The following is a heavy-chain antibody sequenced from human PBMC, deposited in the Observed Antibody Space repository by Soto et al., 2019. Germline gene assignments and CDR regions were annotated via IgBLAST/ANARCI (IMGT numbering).Heavy chain of an antibody. D-gene: IGHD2-2*01. CDR3: ARADGYCSSTSCYAGYYYYYMDV. J-gene: IGHJ6*03. CDR1: GYTFTSYG. V-gene: IGHV1-18*01. Sequence: ASVMVSCKASGYTFTSYGIIWVRQAPGQGLEWMGWISAYNGNTNYAQKLQGRVTMTTDTSTSTAYMELRSLRSDDTAVYYCARADGYCSSTSCYAGYYYYYMDVWGKGTTVTVSS. CDR2: ISAYNGNT.